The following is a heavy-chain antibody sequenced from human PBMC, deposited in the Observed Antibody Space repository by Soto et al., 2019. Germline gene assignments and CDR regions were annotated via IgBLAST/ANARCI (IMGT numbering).Heavy chain of an antibody. Sequence: QVQLVESGGGVVQPGRSLRLSCAASGFTFSSYAMHWVRQAPGKGLEWVAVISDDGSNKYYADSVKGRFTICRDNSKNALYLQMNSLRAEDTAVYYCARGGRNYDSSGYYLPPFYGMDVWGQGTTVTVSS. CDR3: ARGGRNYDSSGYYLPPFYGMDV. J-gene: IGHJ6*02. CDR1: GFTFSSYA. V-gene: IGHV3-30-3*01. CDR2: ISDDGSNK. D-gene: IGHD3-22*01.